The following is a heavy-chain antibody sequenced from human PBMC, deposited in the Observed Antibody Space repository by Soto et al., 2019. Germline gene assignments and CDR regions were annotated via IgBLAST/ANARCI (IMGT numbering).Heavy chain of an antibody. Sequence: RASVKVSCKASGFSFTGYYIHWLRQAPGQGLEWMGWINAHSGGTEYAQKFQGRVTLSRDTSIATAYLTLTRLTSDDTALYYCAKDLTRQLAYWLDPWGQGTQVTVSS. J-gene: IGHJ5*02. V-gene: IGHV1-2*02. CDR3: AKDLTRQLAYWLDP. CDR1: GFSFTGYY. D-gene: IGHD6-6*01. CDR2: INAHSGGT.